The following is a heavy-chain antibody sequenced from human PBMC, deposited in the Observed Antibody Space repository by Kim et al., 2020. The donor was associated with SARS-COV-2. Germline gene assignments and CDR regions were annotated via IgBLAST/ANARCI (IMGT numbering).Heavy chain of an antibody. V-gene: IGHV3-23*03. D-gene: IGHD3-10*01. Sequence: ADSVKGRLTISSDNAKNTLSLQMNSRRAEDTAVYYCAKGRNYYGSGDFDYWGQGTLVTVSS. CDR3: AKGRNYYGSGDFDY. J-gene: IGHJ4*02.